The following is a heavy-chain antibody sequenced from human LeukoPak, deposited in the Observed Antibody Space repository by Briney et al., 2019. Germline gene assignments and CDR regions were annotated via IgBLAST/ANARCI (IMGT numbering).Heavy chain of an antibody. J-gene: IGHJ4*02. CDR3: RIGAFPHDY. CDR1: GYTFANFG. V-gene: IGHV1-2*02. Sequence: GASVKVSCRASGYTFANFGINWVRQAPGQGLEWMGWINPNSGGTNYAQKFQGRVTMTRDTSISTAYMELSRLRSDDTVVYYCRIGAFPHDYWGQGTLVTVSS. CDR2: INPNSGGT. D-gene: IGHD2/OR15-2a*01.